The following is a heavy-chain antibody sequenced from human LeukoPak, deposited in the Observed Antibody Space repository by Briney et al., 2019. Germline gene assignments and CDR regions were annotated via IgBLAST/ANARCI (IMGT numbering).Heavy chain of an antibody. V-gene: IGHV3-13*01. Sequence: GGSLRLSCAASGFTFSSYAMSWVRQATGEGLEWVSAIGTAGDTYYPDSVKGRFTISRENAKNSLYLQMNSLRAGDTAVYYRARADVDTEGFDIWGQGTMVTVSS. J-gene: IGHJ3*02. CDR2: IGTAGDT. CDR1: GFTFSSYA. CDR3: ARADVDTEGFDI. D-gene: IGHD5-18*01.